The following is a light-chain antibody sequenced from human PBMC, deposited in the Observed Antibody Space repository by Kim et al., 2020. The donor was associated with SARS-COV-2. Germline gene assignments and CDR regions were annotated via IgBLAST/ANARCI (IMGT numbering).Light chain of an antibody. CDR1: QIIDNKY. Sequence: PGERATPPGRASQIIDNKYFAWYQQKPGKAPRLLIFGASSRATGIPDRFRGSGSGTDFALTISRLEPEDLAVYYCQHYGTSLPITFGQGTRLEIK. CDR3: QHYGTSLPIT. J-gene: IGKJ5*01. CDR2: GAS. V-gene: IGKV3-20*01.